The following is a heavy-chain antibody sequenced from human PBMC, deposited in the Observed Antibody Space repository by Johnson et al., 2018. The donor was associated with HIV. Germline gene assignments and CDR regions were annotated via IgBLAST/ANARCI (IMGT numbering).Heavy chain of an antibody. D-gene: IGHD1-14*01. CDR1: GFTFSSYA. CDR2: ISGGGVNT. V-gene: IGHV3-23*04. CDR3: ARDPDLDAFDI. Sequence: VQLVESGGGVVQPGGSLRLSCAASGFTFSSYAMSWVRQAPGKGLEWVSAISGGGVNTYFADSVKGRFTISRDNSKNTLHLQMNSLRTEDTAVYYCARDPDLDAFDIWGQGTMVTVSS. J-gene: IGHJ3*02.